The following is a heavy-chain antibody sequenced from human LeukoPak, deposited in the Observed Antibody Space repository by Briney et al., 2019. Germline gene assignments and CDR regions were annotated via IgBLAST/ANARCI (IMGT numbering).Heavy chain of an antibody. CDR3: ARRIAVAGNGFDY. D-gene: IGHD6-19*01. Sequence: ASVKVSCKASEYTFTGYYIHWVRQAPGQGLEWMGWINPKSGGTNYAQKFQGRVTMTRDTSISTAYMELSRLRSDDTAVYYCARRIAVAGNGFDYWGQGTLVTVSS. CDR2: INPKSGGT. V-gene: IGHV1-2*02. CDR1: EYTFTGYY. J-gene: IGHJ4*02.